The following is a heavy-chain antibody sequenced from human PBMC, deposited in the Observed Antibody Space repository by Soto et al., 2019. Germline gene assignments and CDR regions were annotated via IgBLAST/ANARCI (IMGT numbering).Heavy chain of an antibody. Sequence: GGSLRLSCAASGFTFSSYSMNWVRQAPGKGLEWVSSISSSSSYIYYADSVKGRFTISRDNAKNSLYLQMNSLRAEDTAVYYCARGQADYDILTGAYLGGFDYWGQGTLVTVSS. CDR1: GFTFSSYS. V-gene: IGHV3-21*01. CDR2: ISSSSSYI. D-gene: IGHD3-9*01. J-gene: IGHJ4*02. CDR3: ARGQADYDILTGAYLGGFDY.